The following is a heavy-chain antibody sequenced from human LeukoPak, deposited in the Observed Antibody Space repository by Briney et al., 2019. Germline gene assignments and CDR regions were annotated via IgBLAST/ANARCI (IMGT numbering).Heavy chain of an antibody. D-gene: IGHD5-18*01. J-gene: IGHJ4*02. CDR3: AKGIYTAPIFFDY. CDR2: ISGSGGST. Sequence: PGGSLRLSCAAPGFTFSSYGMSWVRQAPGKGLEWVSAISGSGGSTYYADSVKGRFTISRDNSKNTLYLQMNSLRAEDTAVYYCAKGIYTAPIFFDYWGQGTLVTVSS. CDR1: GFTFSSYG. V-gene: IGHV3-23*01.